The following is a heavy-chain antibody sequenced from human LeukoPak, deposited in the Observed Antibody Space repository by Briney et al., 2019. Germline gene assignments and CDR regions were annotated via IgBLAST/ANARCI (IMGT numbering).Heavy chain of an antibody. Sequence: GGSLRLSCAASGFTFSSYGMHWVRQAPGKGLEWVAVILSDGSKEFYTDSVKGRFTISRDNSKNTLYLQMNSLRAEETAVYYCAPRFGEYSPDYWGQGTLVTVSS. D-gene: IGHD3-10*01. V-gene: IGHV3-33*01. CDR2: ILSDGSKE. CDR3: APRFGEYSPDY. CDR1: GFTFSSYG. J-gene: IGHJ4*02.